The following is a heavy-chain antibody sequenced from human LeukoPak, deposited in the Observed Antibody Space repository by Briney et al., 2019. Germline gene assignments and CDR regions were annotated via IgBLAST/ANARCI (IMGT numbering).Heavy chain of an antibody. CDR3: AREAKGILGYCSGGSCYFDY. J-gene: IGHJ4*02. Sequence: PGGSLRLSCAASGFTVSSNHMSWVRQAPGKGLEWVSVISSGGSTYYADSVKGRFTISRDNAKNTLYLQMNSLRAEDTAVYYCAREAKGILGYCSGGSCYFDYWGQGTLVTVSS. D-gene: IGHD2-15*01. V-gene: IGHV3-66*01. CDR1: GFTVSSNH. CDR2: ISSGGST.